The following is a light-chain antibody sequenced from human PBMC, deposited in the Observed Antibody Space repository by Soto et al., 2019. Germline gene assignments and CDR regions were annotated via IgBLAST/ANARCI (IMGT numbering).Light chain of an antibody. Sequence: MTQSPGTLSVSPGERATLSCRAGQGVTTNFAWYQQKPGEAPKLLIYKASNLENGVPSRFSGSGSGTEFTLTISSLQSDDFATYYCQQYNSYSWTFGQGTKVEIK. CDR3: QQYNSYSWT. V-gene: IGKV1-5*03. J-gene: IGKJ1*01. CDR1: QGVTTN. CDR2: KAS.